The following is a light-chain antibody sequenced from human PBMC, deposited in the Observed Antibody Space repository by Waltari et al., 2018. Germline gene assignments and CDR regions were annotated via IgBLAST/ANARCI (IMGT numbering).Light chain of an antibody. J-gene: IGKJ1*01. Sequence: DIQMTQSPSTLSASVGDRVTITCRASQSISNWLAWYQLKPGKAPKLLIYKASNLESGVPSRFSGSGSGTEFTLTISSLQPDDFATYYCQQYDNYWTFGQGTKVEI. CDR2: KAS. CDR3: QQYDNYWT. CDR1: QSISNW. V-gene: IGKV1-5*03.